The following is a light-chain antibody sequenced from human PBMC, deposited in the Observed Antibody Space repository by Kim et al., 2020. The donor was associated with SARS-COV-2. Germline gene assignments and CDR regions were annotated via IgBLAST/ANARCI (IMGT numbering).Light chain of an antibody. CDR1: SIGPKT. J-gene: IGLJ2*01. Sequence: VAPGQTARLTCGIDSIGPKTVQWYQQQPGQAPILVIYRDSNRPSGIPERISGSTSGNTATLIISRAQAGDEADYYCQVWDGSSALFGGGTRLTVL. CDR2: RDS. CDR3: QVWDGSSAL. V-gene: IGLV3-9*01.